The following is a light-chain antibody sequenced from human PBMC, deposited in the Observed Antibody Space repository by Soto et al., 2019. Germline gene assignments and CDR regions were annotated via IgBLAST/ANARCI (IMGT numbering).Light chain of an antibody. V-gene: IGLV2-23*01. CDR3: CSYAGSSTDVV. J-gene: IGLJ2*01. Sequence: QSALTQPASVSVSPGQSITISCTGTSSDVGSYNLVSWYQQHPGKAPKLMIYEGSKRPSGVSNRFSGSKSGNTASLTISGLQAEDEADYSCCSYAGSSTDVVFGGGTKVTVL. CDR2: EGS. CDR1: SSDVGSYNL.